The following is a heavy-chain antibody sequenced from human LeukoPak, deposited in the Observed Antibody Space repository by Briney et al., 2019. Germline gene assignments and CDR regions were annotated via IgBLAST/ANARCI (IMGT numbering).Heavy chain of an antibody. CDR3: ASDASSSSWGYYFDY. CDR2: IWYDGSNK. J-gene: IGHJ4*02. CDR1: GFTFSSYG. D-gene: IGHD6-13*01. Sequence: GRSLRLSCAASGFTFSSYGMHWVRQAPGKGLEWVAVIWYDGSNKYYADSVKGRFTISRDNSKNTLYLQMNSLRAEDTAVYYCASDASSSSWGYYFDYWGQGTLVTVSS. V-gene: IGHV3-33*01.